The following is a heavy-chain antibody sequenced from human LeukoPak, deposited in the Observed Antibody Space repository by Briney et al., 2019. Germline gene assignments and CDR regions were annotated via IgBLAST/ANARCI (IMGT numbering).Heavy chain of an antibody. D-gene: IGHD5-24*01. Sequence: GGSLRLSCAASGFTFSSYWMSWVRQAPGKGLEWVANIKQDGSEKYYVDSVKGRFTISRDNAKNSLYLQMNSLRAEDTAVYYCARDQRDGYSYYFDYWGQGTLVTVSS. CDR2: IKQDGSEK. V-gene: IGHV3-7*01. CDR1: GFTFSSYW. J-gene: IGHJ4*02. CDR3: ARDQRDGYSYYFDY.